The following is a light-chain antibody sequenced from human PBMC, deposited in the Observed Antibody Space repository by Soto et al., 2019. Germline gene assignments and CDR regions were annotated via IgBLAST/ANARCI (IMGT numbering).Light chain of an antibody. CDR3: SSYTSSSTLV. Sequence: QSAMTQPASVSGSPGPSITMSCTGTSSDVGTYNFVSWYQQHPGTAPKLMIYDVSNRPSGVSNRFSGSKSGNTASLTISGLLAEDESDYYCSSYTSSSTLVFGGGTKLTVL. CDR1: SSDVGTYNF. J-gene: IGLJ2*01. V-gene: IGLV2-14*01. CDR2: DVS.